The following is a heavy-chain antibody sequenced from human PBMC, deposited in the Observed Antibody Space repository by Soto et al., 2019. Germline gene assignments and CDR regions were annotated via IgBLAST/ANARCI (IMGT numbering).Heavy chain of an antibody. CDR2: INAGNGNT. V-gene: IGHV1-3*01. J-gene: IGHJ4*02. D-gene: IGHD1-1*01. Sequence: GASVKVSCKASGYTFTSYAMHWVRQAPGQRLEWMGWINAGNGNTKYSQKFQGRVTITRDTSASTAYMELSSLRSEDTAVYYCARGYRYNWNDGRTGFDYWGQGTLVTVSS. CDR1: GYTFTSYA. CDR3: ARGYRYNWNDGRTGFDY.